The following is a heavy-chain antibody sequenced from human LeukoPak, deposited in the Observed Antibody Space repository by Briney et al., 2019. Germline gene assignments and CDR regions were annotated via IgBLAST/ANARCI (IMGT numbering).Heavy chain of an antibody. J-gene: IGHJ2*01. D-gene: IGHD2-2*01. CDR3: ARRGRVYCSSNSCYGCFDL. V-gene: IGHV4-30-4*01. CDR2: IYYNGRA. CDR1: GVSISGGDYY. Sequence: SETLSLTCTVSGVSISGGDYYWPWIRQPPGKGLEWIGYIYYNGRAYYNPSLKSRVTISVDTSKNQFSLKLSSVTAADTAVYYCARRGRVYCSSNSCYGCFDLWGRGTLVTVSS.